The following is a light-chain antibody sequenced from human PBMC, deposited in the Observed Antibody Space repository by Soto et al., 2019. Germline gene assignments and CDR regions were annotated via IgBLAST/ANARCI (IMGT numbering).Light chain of an antibody. V-gene: IGKV1-39*01. CDR1: QSISTY. J-gene: IGKJ3*01. CDR3: HQIYRTLPFT. CDR2: AAS. Sequence: DIQMTQSPSSLSASVGDRVTITCRTSQSISTYLNWYQQKPGKAPKLLIYAASNLQSGVPSRFSGSGSGTDFTLTISSLQPADFATYYCHQIYRTLPFTFGPGTKVDIK.